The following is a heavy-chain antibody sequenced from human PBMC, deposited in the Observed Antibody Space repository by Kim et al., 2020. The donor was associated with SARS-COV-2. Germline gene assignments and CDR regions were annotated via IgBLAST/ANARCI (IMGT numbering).Heavy chain of an antibody. CDR3: AREWEGDRESNYYYYGMDV. Sequence: GGSLRLSCAASGFTFSSYAMHWVRQAPGKGLEWVAVISYDGSNKYYADSVKGRFTISRDNSKNTLYLQMNSLRAEDTAVYYCAREWEGDRESNYYYYGMDVWGQGTTVTVSS. D-gene: IGHD1-26*01. CDR2: ISYDGSNK. CDR1: GFTFSSYA. V-gene: IGHV3-30*04. J-gene: IGHJ6*02.